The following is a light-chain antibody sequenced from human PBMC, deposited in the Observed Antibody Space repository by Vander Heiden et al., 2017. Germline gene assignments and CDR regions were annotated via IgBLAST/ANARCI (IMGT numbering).Light chain of an antibody. V-gene: IGKV3-11*01. Sequence: EIVLTPSPATLSLSPGERATLSCRASQSVSSYLAWYQQKPGQAPRLLIYDAPNRATGIPARFSGSGSGTDFTLTISSLEPEDFAVYYCQQRSNWPPITFGQGTRLEIK. CDR1: QSVSSY. J-gene: IGKJ5*01. CDR2: DAP. CDR3: QQRSNWPPIT.